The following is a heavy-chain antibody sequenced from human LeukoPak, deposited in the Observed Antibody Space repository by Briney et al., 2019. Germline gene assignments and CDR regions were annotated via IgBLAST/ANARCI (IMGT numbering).Heavy chain of an antibody. Sequence: GESLKISCEGSGYSFTSYWIGWVRQMPGKGLEWMGIIYPGDSDTRYSPSFQGQVTISADKSISTAYLQWSSLKASDTAMYYCARQKGLRLTPGSAFDIWGQGTMVTVSS. V-gene: IGHV5-51*01. J-gene: IGHJ3*02. CDR1: GYSFTSYW. CDR2: IYPGDSDT. D-gene: IGHD4-17*01. CDR3: ARQKGLRLTPGSAFDI.